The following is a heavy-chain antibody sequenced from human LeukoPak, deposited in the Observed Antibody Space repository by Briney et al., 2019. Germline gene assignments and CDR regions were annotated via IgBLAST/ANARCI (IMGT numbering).Heavy chain of an antibody. CDR3: ARAHTVTSYFDY. CDR1: GGSISSGGYY. J-gene: IGHJ4*02. D-gene: IGHD4-17*01. Sequence: SETLSLTCTVSGGSISSGGYYWSWIRQHPGKGLEWIGYIYYSGSTYYNPSLKSRVTISVDTSKNQFSLKLSSVTAADTAVYYCARAHTVTSYFDYWGQGTLVTVSS. V-gene: IGHV4-31*03. CDR2: IYYSGST.